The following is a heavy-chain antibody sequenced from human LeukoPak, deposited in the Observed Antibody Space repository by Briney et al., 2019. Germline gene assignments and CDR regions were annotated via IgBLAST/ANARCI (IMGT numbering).Heavy chain of an antibody. CDR1: GFTFSSYG. J-gene: IGHJ5*02. Sequence: PGGSLRLSCAASGFTFSSYGMSWVRQAPGKGLEWVSAISGSGGSTYYADSVKGRFTISRDNSKNTLYLQMNSLRVEDTAVYYCAARNSGNFDHWGQGTLVTVSS. CDR2: ISGSGGST. V-gene: IGHV3-23*01. D-gene: IGHD3-10*01. CDR3: AARNSGNFDH.